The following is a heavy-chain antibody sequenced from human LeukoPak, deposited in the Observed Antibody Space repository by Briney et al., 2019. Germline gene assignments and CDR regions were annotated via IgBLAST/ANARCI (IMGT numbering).Heavy chain of an antibody. CDR3: AGTMVRGYFDY. D-gene: IGHD3-10*01. V-gene: IGHV4-59*04. Sequence: PSETLSLTCTVSGGSISSYYWSWIRQPPGKGLEWIGYIYHSGSTYYNPSLKSRVTISVDRSKNQFSLKLSSVTAADTAVYYCAGTMVRGYFDYWGQGTLVTVSS. J-gene: IGHJ4*02. CDR2: IYHSGST. CDR1: GGSISSYY.